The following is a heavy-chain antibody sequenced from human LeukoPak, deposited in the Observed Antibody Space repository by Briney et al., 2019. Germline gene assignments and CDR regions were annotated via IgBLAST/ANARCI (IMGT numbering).Heavy chain of an antibody. D-gene: IGHD6-6*01. Sequence: ASVKVSCKASGYTFTSYGISWVRQAPGQGLEWMGWISAYNGNTNYAQKLQGRVTMTTDTSTTTAYMELRSLRSDDTAVYYCARVESITVRTVSYYYYMDVWGKGTTVTVSS. CDR2: ISAYNGNT. CDR1: GYTFTSYG. CDR3: ARVESITVRTVSYYYYMDV. V-gene: IGHV1-18*01. J-gene: IGHJ6*03.